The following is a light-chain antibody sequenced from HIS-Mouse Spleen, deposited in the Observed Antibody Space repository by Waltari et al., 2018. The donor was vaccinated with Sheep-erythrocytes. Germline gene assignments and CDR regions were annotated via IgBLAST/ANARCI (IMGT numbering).Light chain of an antibody. CDR3: CSYAGSYNHV. CDR2: DVS. J-gene: IGLJ1*01. CDR1: SSTVGAYNY. V-gene: IGLV2-11*01. Sequence: QSALTQPRSVSGSPGQPVTISCPGTSSTVGAYNYVSWYQQHPGKAPKLMIYDVSKRPSGVPDRFSGSKSGNTASLTISGLQAEDEADYYCCSYAGSYNHVFATGTKVTVL.